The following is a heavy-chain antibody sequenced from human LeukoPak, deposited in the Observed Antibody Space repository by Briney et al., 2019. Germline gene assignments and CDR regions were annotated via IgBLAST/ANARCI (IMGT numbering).Heavy chain of an antibody. CDR1: GFTFSSNA. V-gene: IGHV3-23*01. J-gene: IGHJ4*02. D-gene: IGHD5-18*01. Sequence: GGTLRLSCAASGFTFSSNAMRWVRQGQGKGMEWDSAISGSGGSTYYADSVKGRFTISRDNSKNTLYLQMNSLRAEDTAVYYCAKFPVTPLYYFDHWGQGTLVTVSS. CDR3: AKFPVTPLYYFDH. CDR2: ISGSGGST.